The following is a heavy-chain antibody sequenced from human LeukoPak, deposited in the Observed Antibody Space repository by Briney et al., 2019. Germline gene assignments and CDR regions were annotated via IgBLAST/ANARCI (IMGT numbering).Heavy chain of an antibody. Sequence: GGSLRLSCAASGFTFSSYAMHCVRQDPGKGLEYVSAISSNGGSTYYANSVKGRFTISRDNSKSTLYLQMGSLRAEDMAVYYCARERYGGVDYFDYWGQGTLVTVSS. CDR1: GFTFSSYA. CDR2: ISSNGGST. J-gene: IGHJ4*02. CDR3: ARERYGGVDYFDY. D-gene: IGHD3-16*01. V-gene: IGHV3-64*01.